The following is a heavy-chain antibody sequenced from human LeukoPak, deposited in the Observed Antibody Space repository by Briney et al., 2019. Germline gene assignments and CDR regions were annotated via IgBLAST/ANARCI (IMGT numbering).Heavy chain of an antibody. Sequence: SETLSLTCAVYGGSFSGYYRSWIRQPPGKGLEWIGEINHSGSTNYNPSLKSRVTISVDTSKNQFSLKLSSVTAADTAVYYCARLVGGYYFDYWGQGTLVTVSS. CDR3: ARLVGGYYFDY. V-gene: IGHV4-34*01. D-gene: IGHD3-10*01. J-gene: IGHJ4*02. CDR2: INHSGST. CDR1: GGSFSGYY.